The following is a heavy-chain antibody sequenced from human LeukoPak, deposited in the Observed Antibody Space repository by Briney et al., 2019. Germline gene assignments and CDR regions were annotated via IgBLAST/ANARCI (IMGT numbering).Heavy chain of an antibody. J-gene: IGHJ2*01. D-gene: IGHD6-13*01. CDR1: GGSISSGGYS. CDR2: IYHSGST. V-gene: IGHV4-30-2*01. Sequence: SQTLSLTCAVSGGSISSGGYSWSWIRQPPGKGLEWIGYIYHSGSTYYNPSLKSRVTISVDRSKNQFSLKLSSVTAADTAVYYCARDQYSSINWYFDLWGRGTLVTVSS. CDR3: ARDQYSSINWYFDL.